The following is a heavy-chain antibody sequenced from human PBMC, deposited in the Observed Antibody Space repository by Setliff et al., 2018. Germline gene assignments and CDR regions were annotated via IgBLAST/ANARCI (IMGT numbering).Heavy chain of an antibody. CDR1: GGTFSSHV. V-gene: IGHV1-69*13. J-gene: IGHJ4*02. CDR2: IIPMFATK. D-gene: IGHD1-26*01. Sequence: SVKVSCKTSGGTFSSHVISWVRQAPGQGLEWMGGIIPMFATKNYAPRFKGRVTISADESTSTAYMELSSLRSDDTAIYFCARHSGRYYVPGTFDSWGQGTLVTVSS. CDR3: ARHSGRYYVPGTFDS.